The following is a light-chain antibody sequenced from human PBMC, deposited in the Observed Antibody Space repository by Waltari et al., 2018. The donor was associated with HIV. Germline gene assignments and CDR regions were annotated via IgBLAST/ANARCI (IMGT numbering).Light chain of an antibody. CDR3: QSADNSGTFVI. J-gene: IGLJ2*01. CDR1: ALPNQY. CDR2: KDS. Sequence: SYEVTQPPSVSVSPGQTARITCPGDALPNQYAYWYQQKPGQAPVLVMYKDSERPSGIPERFSGSSSGTTVTLTISGVQAEDEADYYCQSADNSGTFVIFGGGTKLTVL. V-gene: IGLV3-25*03.